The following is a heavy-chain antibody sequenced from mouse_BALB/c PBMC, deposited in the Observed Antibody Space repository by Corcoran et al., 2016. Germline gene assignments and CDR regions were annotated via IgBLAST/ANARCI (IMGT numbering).Heavy chain of an antibody. CDR1: GYSFTGYY. J-gene: IGHJ4*01. V-gene: IGHV1S34*01. CDR3: ARRRESSYAMDY. CDR2: ISCYNGAT. Sequence: LVKTGASVKISCKASGYSFTGYYMHWVKQSHGKSLEWIGYISCYNGATSYNQKFKGKATFTVDTSSSTAYMQFNSLTSEDSAVYYWARRRESSYAMDYWGQGTSVTVSS.